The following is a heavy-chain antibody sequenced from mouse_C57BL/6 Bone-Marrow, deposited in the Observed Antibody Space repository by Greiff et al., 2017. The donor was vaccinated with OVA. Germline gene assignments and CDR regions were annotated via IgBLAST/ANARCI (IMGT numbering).Heavy chain of an antibody. J-gene: IGHJ1*03. Sequence: EVKLVESEGGLVQPGSSMKLSCTASGFTFSDYYMAWVRQVPEKGLEWVANINYDGSSTYYLDSLKSRFIISRDNAKNILYLQMRSLKSEDTATYYCAREGIYYYGYWYFDVWGTGTTVTVSS. CDR2: INYDGSST. CDR1: GFTFSDYY. V-gene: IGHV5-16*01. D-gene: IGHD1-1*01. CDR3: AREGIYYYGYWYFDV.